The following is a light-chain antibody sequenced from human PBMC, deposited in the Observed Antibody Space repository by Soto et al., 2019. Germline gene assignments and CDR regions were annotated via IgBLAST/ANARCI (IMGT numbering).Light chain of an antibody. CDR1: QSVSSN. V-gene: IGKV3-15*01. Sequence: EILMTQSPATLSVSPGERATLSCRASQSVSSNLAWYQQKPGQAPRLLIYGASTRATGIPARFSGSGSGTEFTLTISSLQSEDFAVYYCQQYNNWGTFGQGTKVDI. J-gene: IGKJ1*01. CDR2: GAS. CDR3: QQYNNWGT.